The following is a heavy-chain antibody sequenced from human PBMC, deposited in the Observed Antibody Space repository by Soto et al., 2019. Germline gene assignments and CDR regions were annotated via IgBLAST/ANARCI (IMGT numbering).Heavy chain of an antibody. D-gene: IGHD3-16*01. V-gene: IGHV3-30-3*01. J-gene: IGHJ4*02. CDR1: GFTFSSYA. CDR3: AKDKVTCGGVSGPHWDY. CDR2: ISYDGSNK. Sequence: GGSMRLSCSASGFTFSSYAMHWVRQAPGKGLEWVAVISYDGSNKYYADSVKGRFTISRDNSKNTLYLQMNSLRAEDTAVYDFAKDKVTCGGVSGPHWDYWCQGTLVTVSS.